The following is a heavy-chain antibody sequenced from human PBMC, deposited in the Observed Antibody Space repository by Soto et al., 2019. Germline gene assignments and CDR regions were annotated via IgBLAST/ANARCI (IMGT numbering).Heavy chain of an antibody. CDR3: ARDYAGITGTTLV. CDR1: GDSISSSAW. D-gene: IGHD1-20*01. J-gene: IGHJ4*02. V-gene: IGHV4-4*02. Sequence: QVQLQESGPGLVKPSGTLSLTCAVSGDSISSSAWWTWVRQPPGKGLEWIGEIHHSGGPNYNPSLKSRVTISIDKPKNQFSLKLSPVTAAATAVYYCARDYAGITGTTLVWGQGLLVTVSS. CDR2: IHHSGGP.